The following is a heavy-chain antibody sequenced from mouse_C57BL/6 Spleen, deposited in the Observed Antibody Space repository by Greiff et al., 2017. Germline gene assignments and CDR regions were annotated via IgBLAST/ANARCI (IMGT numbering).Heavy chain of an antibody. J-gene: IGHJ2*01. D-gene: IGHD2-4*01. Sequence: VQLQQSGPELVKPGASVKISCKASGYTFTDYYMNWVKQSHGKSLEWIGDINPNNGGTSYNQKFKGKATLTVDKSSSTAYMELRSLTSEDSAVYYCARGLRRTPCGYCGQGTTLTVSS. V-gene: IGHV1-26*01. CDR2: INPNNGGT. CDR1: GYTFTDYY. CDR3: ARGLRRTPCGY.